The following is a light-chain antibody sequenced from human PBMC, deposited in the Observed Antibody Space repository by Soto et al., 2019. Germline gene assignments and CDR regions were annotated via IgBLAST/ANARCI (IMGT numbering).Light chain of an antibody. J-gene: IGLJ2*01. CDR1: SRDIGTYNY. Sequence: QSALTQPASVSGSPGQSITISCTGTSRDIGTYNYVSWYQQHPGKAPKLIIYEVTTRPSGVSNRFSGSKSGNTASLTISGLQAEDEADYYCSSFPGSSTLGLFGGRTKLTVL. V-gene: IGLV2-14*03. CDR3: SSFPGSSTLGL. CDR2: EVT.